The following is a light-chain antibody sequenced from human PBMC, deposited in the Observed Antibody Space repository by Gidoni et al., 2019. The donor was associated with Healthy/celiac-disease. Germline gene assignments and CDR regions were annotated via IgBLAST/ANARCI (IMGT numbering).Light chain of an antibody. CDR2: DVS. CDR1: SSDVGGYNY. V-gene: IGLV2-14*01. Sequence: QSAPTPPASVSGSPGQPITISCTGTSSDVGGYNYVSWYQQHPGKAPKLMIYDVSNRPSGVSNRFSGSKSGNTASLTISGLQAEDEADYYCSSYTSSSTLWVFGGGTKLTVL. J-gene: IGLJ3*02. CDR3: SSYTSSSTLWV.